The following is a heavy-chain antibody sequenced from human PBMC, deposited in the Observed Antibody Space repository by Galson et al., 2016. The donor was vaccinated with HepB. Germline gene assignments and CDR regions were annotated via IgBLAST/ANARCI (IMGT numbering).Heavy chain of an antibody. CDR3: ARHLKIQLWLRGNWFDP. CDR1: GGSISSSSYY. V-gene: IGHV4-39*01. CDR2: IYYSGST. D-gene: IGHD5-18*01. Sequence: SETLSLTCTVSGGSISSSSYYWGWIRQPPGKGLEWIGSIYYSGSTYYNPSLKSRVTISVDTSKSQFSLKLSSVTAADTAVYYCARHLKIQLWLRGNWFDPWGQGTLVTVSS. J-gene: IGHJ5*02.